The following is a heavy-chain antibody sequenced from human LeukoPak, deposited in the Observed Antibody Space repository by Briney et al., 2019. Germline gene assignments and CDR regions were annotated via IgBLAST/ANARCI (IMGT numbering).Heavy chain of an antibody. Sequence: ASVKVSCKASGYTFISYAMHWVRQAPGQRLEWMGWINAGNGNTKYSQKFQGRVTITRDTSASTAYMELSGLRSEDTAVYYCAADDSSGYGSIDYWGQGTLVTVSS. CDR3: AADDSSGYGSIDY. D-gene: IGHD3-22*01. J-gene: IGHJ4*02. CDR2: INAGNGNT. V-gene: IGHV1-3*01. CDR1: GYTFISYA.